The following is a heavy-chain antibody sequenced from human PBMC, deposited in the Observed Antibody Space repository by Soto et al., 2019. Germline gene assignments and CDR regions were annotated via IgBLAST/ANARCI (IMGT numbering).Heavy chain of an antibody. CDR3: AHIPSDYYDSSGYPLP. D-gene: IGHD3-22*01. Sequence: ASVKVSCKASGYTFTSYGISWVRQAPGQGLEWMGIINPSGGSTSYAQKFQGRVTMTRDTSTSTVYMELSSLRSEDTAVYYCAHIPSDYYDSSGYPLPWGQGTLVTVSS. J-gene: IGHJ4*02. V-gene: IGHV1-46*03. CDR2: INPSGGST. CDR1: GYTFTSYG.